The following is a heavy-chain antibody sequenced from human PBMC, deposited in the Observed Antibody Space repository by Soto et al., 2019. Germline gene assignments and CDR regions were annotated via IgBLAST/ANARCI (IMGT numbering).Heavy chain of an antibody. V-gene: IGHV5-51*01. D-gene: IGHD3-3*01. Sequence: GESLKISCKGSGYSFTSYWIGWVRQMPGKGLEWMGIIYPGDSNTRYSPSLQGQVTISVDKFISTAYLQWSSLKATDTAMYYCARHAYDFWSGHPNPRYYYGMDVWGQGTTVTV. CDR1: GYSFTSYW. CDR2: IYPGDSNT. CDR3: ARHAYDFWSGHPNPRYYYGMDV. J-gene: IGHJ6*02.